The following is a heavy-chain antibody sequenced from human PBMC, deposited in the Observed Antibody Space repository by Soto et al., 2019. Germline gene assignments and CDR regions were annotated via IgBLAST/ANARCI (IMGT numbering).Heavy chain of an antibody. CDR1: GFTFGDYA. J-gene: IGHJ4*02. CDR3: TAPLDD. V-gene: IGHV3-73*01. CDR2: IRSKANSYAT. Sequence: PGGSLRLSCTASGFTFGDYAMSWFRQASGKGLEWVGRIRSKANSYATAYAASVKGRFTISRDDSKNTAYLQMNSLKTEDTAVYYCTAPLDDRGQGTLVTVSS.